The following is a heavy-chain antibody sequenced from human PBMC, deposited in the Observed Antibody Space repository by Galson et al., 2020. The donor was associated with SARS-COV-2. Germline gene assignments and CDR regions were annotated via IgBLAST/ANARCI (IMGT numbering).Heavy chain of an antibody. D-gene: IGHD2-2*01. CDR2: ISYDGSNK. CDR3: AKEWGYCSSTSCYDYDYGMDV. Sequence: TGGSLRLSCAASGFTFSSYGMHWVRQAPGKGLEWVAVISYDGSNKYYADSVKGRFTISRDNSKNTLYLQMNSLRAEDTAVYYCAKEWGYCSSTSCYDYDYGMDVWGQGTMVTVSS. J-gene: IGHJ6*02. CDR1: GFTFSSYG. V-gene: IGHV3-30*18.